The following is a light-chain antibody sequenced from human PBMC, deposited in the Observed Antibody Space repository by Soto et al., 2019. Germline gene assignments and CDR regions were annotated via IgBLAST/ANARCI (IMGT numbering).Light chain of an antibody. J-gene: IGLJ2*01. V-gene: IGLV2-14*01. CDR2: DVS. CDR1: SSDVGGYNY. CDR3: SSYTSSSTQV. Sequence: QSALTQPASVSGSPGQSITISCTGTSSDVGGYNYVSWYQQQPGKAPKLMIYDVSNRPSGVSNRFSGSKYGNTASLTISGLQAEDEADYYCSSYTSSSTQVFGGGTKLTVL.